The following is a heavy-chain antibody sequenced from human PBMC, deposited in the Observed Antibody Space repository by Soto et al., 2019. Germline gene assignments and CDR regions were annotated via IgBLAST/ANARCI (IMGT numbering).Heavy chain of an antibody. CDR3: SKGRLSFDF. CDR1: GFMFRNYA. V-gene: IGHV3-23*01. CDR2: VSANADGT. J-gene: IGHJ4*02. Sequence: SLRLSCATSGFMFRNYAMNWVRQAPGKGLEWVSFVSANADGTFYADSVKGRFSISRDNFKNILYLQMNNLRVEDTAIYYCSKGRLSFDFWGPGTLVTVSS.